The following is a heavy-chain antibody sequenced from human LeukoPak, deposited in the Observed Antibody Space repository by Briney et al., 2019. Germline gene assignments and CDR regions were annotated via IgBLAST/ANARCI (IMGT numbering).Heavy chain of an antibody. J-gene: IGHJ5*02. CDR2: IYHSGST. CDR3: ASKIQLWSSNWFDP. D-gene: IGHD5-18*01. Sequence: PSETLSLTCAVSGGSISSSNWWSWVRQPPGKGLEWIGEIYHSGSTNYNPSLKSRVTISVDKSKNQFSLKLSSVTAADTAVYYCASKIQLWSSNWFDPWGQGTLVIVSS. V-gene: IGHV4-4*02. CDR1: GGSISSSNW.